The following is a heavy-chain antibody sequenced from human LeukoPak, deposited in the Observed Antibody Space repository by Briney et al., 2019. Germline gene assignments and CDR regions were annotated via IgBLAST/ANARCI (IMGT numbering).Heavy chain of an antibody. D-gene: IGHD3-22*01. CDR1: GGSISSGTYY. J-gene: IGHJ3*02. CDR2: IYYSGST. V-gene: IGHV4-39*01. Sequence: SETLSLTCIVSGGSISSGTYYWGWIRQPPGRGLEWIGSIYYSGSTYYNPSLKSRVTISVDTSKNQFSLKLSSVTAADTAVYYCARHAHYYDSSGYYFFDIWGQGTMVTVSS. CDR3: ARHAHYYDSSGYYFFDI.